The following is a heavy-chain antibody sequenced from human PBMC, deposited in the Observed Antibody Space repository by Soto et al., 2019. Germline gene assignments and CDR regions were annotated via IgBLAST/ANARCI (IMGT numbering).Heavy chain of an antibody. Sequence: PVGSLRLSCAASGFTFSSYWMSWVRQAPGKGLEWVANIKEDGSEKHYVDSVKGRFTISRDNAKNSLYLQMNSLRAEDTAVYYCARDHLGYCSGGSCSWDRYFDLWGRGTLVTVSS. CDR1: GFTFSSYW. J-gene: IGHJ2*01. CDR2: IKEDGSEK. V-gene: IGHV3-7*01. CDR3: ARDHLGYCSGGSCSWDRYFDL. D-gene: IGHD2-15*01.